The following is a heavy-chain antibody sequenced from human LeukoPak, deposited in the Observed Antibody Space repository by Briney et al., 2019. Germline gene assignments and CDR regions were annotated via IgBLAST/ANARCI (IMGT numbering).Heavy chain of an antibody. J-gene: IGHJ4*02. CDR2: IYWDDDK. CDR3: AHKTILEGVDY. CDR1: GFSLSSSGVG. V-gene: IGHV2-5*02. Sequence: VSGPTLVKPTQTLTLTCTFSGFSLSSSGVGVGWIRQPPGKALEWLALIYWDDDKRYNPSLRSRLTITKDTSKNQVVLTVTNMDPVDTATYYCAHKTILEGVDYWGQGTLVTVSS. D-gene: IGHD3-16*01.